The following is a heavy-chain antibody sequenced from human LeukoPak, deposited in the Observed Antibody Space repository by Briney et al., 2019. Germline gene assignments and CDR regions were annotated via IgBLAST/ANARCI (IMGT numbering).Heavy chain of an antibody. CDR2: INPNSGGT. CDR3: ARGCLVVGATHDAFDI. CDR1: GYTFTGYY. Sequence: EASVKVSCKASGYTFTGYYMHWVRQAPGQGLEWMGWINPNSGGTNYAQKFQGRVTMTRDTSISTAYMELSRLRSDDTAVYYCARGCLVVGATHDAFDIWGQGTMVTVSS. J-gene: IGHJ3*02. D-gene: IGHD1-26*01. V-gene: IGHV1-2*02.